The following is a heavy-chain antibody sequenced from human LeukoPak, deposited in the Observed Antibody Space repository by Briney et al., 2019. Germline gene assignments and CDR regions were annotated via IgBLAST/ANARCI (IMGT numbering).Heavy chain of an antibody. D-gene: IGHD3-16*01. CDR3: AKVPHSWGLFDS. J-gene: IGHJ4*02. V-gene: IGHV3-30*02. CDR1: GFTFSNFG. Sequence: PGGSLRLSCATSGFTFSNFGMHWVRQAPGKGLEWVAFIRDDGSTRYYTDSVKGRFTVSRDNSKNTLYLQMDSLRTEDTAVYFCAKVPHSWGLFDSWGQGTLVTVSS. CDR2: IRDDGSTR.